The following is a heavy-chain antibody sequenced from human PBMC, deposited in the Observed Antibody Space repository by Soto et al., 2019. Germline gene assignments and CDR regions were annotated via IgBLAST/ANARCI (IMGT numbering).Heavy chain of an antibody. CDR3: ARDGRGSSGWAVLDY. J-gene: IGHJ4*02. D-gene: IGHD6-25*01. CDR2: TYVGGST. Sequence: ESGGGLVQPGGSLRLSCVASGFTVSSNYMSWVRQAPGKGLEWVSVTYVGGSTYYADSVKGRFTISRDNYKNTLYLQMSGLRVEDTAVYYCARDGRGSSGWAVLDYWGQGSLVTVSS. CDR1: GFTVSSNY. V-gene: IGHV3-66*01.